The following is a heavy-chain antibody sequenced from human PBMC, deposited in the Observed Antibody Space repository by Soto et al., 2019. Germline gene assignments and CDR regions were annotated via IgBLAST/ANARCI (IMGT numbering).Heavy chain of an antibody. CDR3: ARGFIVPGREYYFDY. CDR2: ISSSSSTI. J-gene: IGHJ4*02. D-gene: IGHD2-8*01. V-gene: IGHV3-48*01. Sequence: GGSLRLSCAASGFTFSSYSMNWVRQAPGKGLEWVSYISSSSSTIYYADSVKGRFTISRDNAKNSLYLQMNSLRAEDTAVYYCARGFIVPGREYYFDYWGQGTLVTVSS. CDR1: GFTFSSYS.